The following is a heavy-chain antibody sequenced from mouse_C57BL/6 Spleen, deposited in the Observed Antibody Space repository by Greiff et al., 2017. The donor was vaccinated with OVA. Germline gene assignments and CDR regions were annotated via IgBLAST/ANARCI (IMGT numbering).Heavy chain of an antibody. CDR3: ARRTTVDAMDY. D-gene: IGHD1-1*01. CDR2: ISSGGSYT. Sequence: EVQGVESGGDLVKPGGSLKLSCAASGFTFSSYGMSWVRQTPDKRLEWVATISSGGSYTYYPDSVKGRFTISRDNAKNTLYLQMSSLKSEGTAMYYCARRTTVDAMDYWGQGTSVTVSS. J-gene: IGHJ4*01. CDR1: GFTFSSYG. V-gene: IGHV5-6*01.